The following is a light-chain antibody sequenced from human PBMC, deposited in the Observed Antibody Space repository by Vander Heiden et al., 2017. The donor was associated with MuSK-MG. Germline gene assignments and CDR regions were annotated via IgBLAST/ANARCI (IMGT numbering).Light chain of an antibody. V-gene: IGLV2-14*01. CDR2: DFS. Sequence: QSALTQPASVSGSPGQSITISCTGTSRDVGGYNYVSWYQQHPGKAPKLMIYDFSNRPSGAAPRFSFSTSGNTASLTISSLQAEDEADYYCSSYPTSSTNRYVFGTGTKLTVL. CDR3: SSYPTSSTNRYV. J-gene: IGLJ1*01. CDR1: SRDVGGYNY.